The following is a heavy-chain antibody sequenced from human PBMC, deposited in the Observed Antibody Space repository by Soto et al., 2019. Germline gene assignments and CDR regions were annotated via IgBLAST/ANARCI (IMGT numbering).Heavy chain of an antibody. D-gene: IGHD2-15*01. Sequence: QVQLVQSGAEVKKPGASVKVSCKASGYTFTSYYMHWVRQAPGQGLEWMGIINPSGGSTSYAQKFKGRVTMTRDTSTSTVYMELSSLRSEDTAVYYCARENCSGGSCWYYFDYWGQGTLVTVSS. CDR2: INPSGGST. CDR3: ARENCSGGSCWYYFDY. J-gene: IGHJ4*02. V-gene: IGHV1-46*01. CDR1: GYTFTSYY.